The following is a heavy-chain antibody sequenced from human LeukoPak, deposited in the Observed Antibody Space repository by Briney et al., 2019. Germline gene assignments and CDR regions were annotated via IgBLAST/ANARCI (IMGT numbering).Heavy chain of an antibody. CDR1: GFIFSDYS. D-gene: IGHD3-22*01. CDR2: ISSSGNTI. J-gene: IGHJ4*02. CDR3: AKGSYYDSSGSFYFDY. V-gene: IGHV3-48*01. Sequence: GGSLRLSCAASGFIFSDYSMNWVRQAPGKGLEWISYISSSGNTIYYADSVKGRFTISRDNSKNTLYVQVNSLGTEDTAAYYCAKGSYYDSSGSFYFDYWGQGTLVTVSS.